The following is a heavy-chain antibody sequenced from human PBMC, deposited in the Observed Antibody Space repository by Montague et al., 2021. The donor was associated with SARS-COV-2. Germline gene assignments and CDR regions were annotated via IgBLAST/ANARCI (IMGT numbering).Heavy chain of an antibody. CDR1: GGSFGNDS. V-gene: IGHV4-34*01. CDR2: IKHSGST. J-gene: IGHJ4*02. Sequence: SETLSLTCGVYGGSFGNDSWSWIRQPPGKGLEWIGDIKHSGSTNYNPSLKSRVTVSVDTSRNQFSLKLNSLTATDTAIYHCARRRLREDYIDFWGQGTLLTVSS. CDR3: ARRRLREDYIDF. D-gene: IGHD4-17*01.